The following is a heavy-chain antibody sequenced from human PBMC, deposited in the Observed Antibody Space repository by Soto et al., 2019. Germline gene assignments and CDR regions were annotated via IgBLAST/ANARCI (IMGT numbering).Heavy chain of an antibody. V-gene: IGHV3-23*01. CDR2: ISGSGGST. CDR1: GFTFSSYA. CDR3: AKYPTYYYDSSGYYGGRPFDP. D-gene: IGHD3-22*01. Sequence: GGSLRLSCAASGFTFSSYAMSWVRQAPGKGLEWVSAISGSGGSTYYADSVKGRFTISRDNSKNTLYLQMNSLRAEDTAVYYCAKYPTYYYDSSGYYGGRPFDPWGQGTLVTVSS. J-gene: IGHJ5*02.